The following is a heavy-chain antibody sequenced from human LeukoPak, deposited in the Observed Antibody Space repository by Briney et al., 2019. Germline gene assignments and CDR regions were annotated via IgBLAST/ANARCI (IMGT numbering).Heavy chain of an antibody. V-gene: IGHV4-30-4*08. CDR2: IYYSGST. J-gene: IGHJ4*02. Sequence: SQTLSLTCTVSGGSISSGDYYWSWIRQPPGKGLEWIGYIYYSGSTYYNPSLKSRVTISVDTSKNQFSLKLSSVTAADTAVYYCARYPIVVVPAAISFDYWGQGTLVTVSS. CDR3: ARYPIVVVPAAISFDY. CDR1: GGSISSGDYY. D-gene: IGHD2-2*02.